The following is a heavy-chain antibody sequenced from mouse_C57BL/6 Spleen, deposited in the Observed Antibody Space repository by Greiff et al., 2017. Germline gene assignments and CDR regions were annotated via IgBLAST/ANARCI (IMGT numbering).Heavy chain of an antibody. Sequence: VKLQQPGTELVKPGASVKLSCKASGYTFTSYWMHWVKQRPGQGLEWIGNINPSNGGTNYNEKFKSKATLTVDKSSSTAYMQLSRLTSEDSAVYYCARLEDQSWYFDVWGTGTTVTVSS. J-gene: IGHJ1*03. CDR2: INPSNGGT. CDR1: GYTFTSYW. CDR3: ARLEDQSWYFDV. V-gene: IGHV1-53*01.